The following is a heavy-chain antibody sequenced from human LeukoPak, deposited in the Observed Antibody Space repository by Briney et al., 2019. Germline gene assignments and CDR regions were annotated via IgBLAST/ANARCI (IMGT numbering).Heavy chain of an antibody. D-gene: IGHD1-1*01. CDR3: ARANTHDSNYYYGMDV. Sequence: GSLRLSCAASGFSFSSYGMHWVRQAPGKGLEWVAVIWYDGSNKYYADSVKGRFTISRDNSKSTLYLQMNSLRAEDTAVYYCARANTHDSNYYYGMDVWGQGTTVTVSS. J-gene: IGHJ6*02. CDR1: GFSFSSYG. CDR2: IWYDGSNK. V-gene: IGHV3-33*01.